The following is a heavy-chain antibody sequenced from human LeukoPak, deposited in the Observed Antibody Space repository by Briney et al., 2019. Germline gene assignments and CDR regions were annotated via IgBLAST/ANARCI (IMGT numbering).Heavy chain of an antibody. Sequence: ASVKVSCKASGYTFTSYGISWVRQAPGQGLEWMGWISAYNGNTNYAQKLQGRVTMTTDTSTSTAYMELRSLRSDDTAVYYCAREFRDNWNYDTGRCYFDYWGQGTLVTVSS. CDR1: GYTFTSYG. V-gene: IGHV1-18*01. J-gene: IGHJ4*02. D-gene: IGHD1-7*01. CDR2: ISAYNGNT. CDR3: AREFRDNWNYDTGRCYFDY.